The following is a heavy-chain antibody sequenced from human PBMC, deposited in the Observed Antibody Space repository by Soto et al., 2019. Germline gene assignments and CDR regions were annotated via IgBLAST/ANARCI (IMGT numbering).Heavy chain of an antibody. CDR3: ARLLIGCSGNHSCAFDI. J-gene: IGHJ3*02. D-gene: IGHD5-12*01. Sequence: ASVKVSCKATGYPFTSFYIHWVRQAPGQGLEWMGVINPNSGSGTYAQRFRGRVTMTRDTSTNIVYMDLRSLTSEDTAMYYCARLLIGCSGNHSCAFDIWGQGTMVTVSS. CDR2: INPNSGSG. V-gene: IGHV1-46*01. CDR1: GYPFTSFY.